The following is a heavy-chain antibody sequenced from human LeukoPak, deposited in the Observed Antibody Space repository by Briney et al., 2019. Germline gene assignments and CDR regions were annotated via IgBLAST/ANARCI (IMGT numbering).Heavy chain of an antibody. V-gene: IGHV5-51*01. CDR2: IYPGDSDT. D-gene: IGHD1-1*01. Sequence: GESLKISCKGSGYSFTSSWIGWVRQMPGKGLEWTGIIYPGDSDTRYRPSFQGQVTISADKSISTAYLQWSSLNTSDTAMYYCARYTDHYYFDYWGQGTLVTVSS. CDR1: GYSFTSSW. CDR3: ARYTDHYYFDY. J-gene: IGHJ4*02.